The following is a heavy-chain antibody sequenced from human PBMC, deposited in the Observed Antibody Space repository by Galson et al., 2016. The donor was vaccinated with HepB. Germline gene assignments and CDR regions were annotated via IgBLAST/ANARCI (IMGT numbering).Heavy chain of an antibody. CDR2: IIHSGTT. V-gene: IGHV4-34*12. CDR1: GGTFSGYF. D-gene: IGHD2-2*01. Sequence: SETLSLTCAVYGGTFSGYFRSWVRRPPGKGLEWIGEIIHSGTTNYNPSLKSRVTISVDTSKNQFSLRLSSVTAADTAVYYCARARYQLLDDRQSHYYYGMDVWGQGTRVTVPS. J-gene: IGHJ6*02. CDR3: ARARYQLLDDRQSHYYYGMDV.